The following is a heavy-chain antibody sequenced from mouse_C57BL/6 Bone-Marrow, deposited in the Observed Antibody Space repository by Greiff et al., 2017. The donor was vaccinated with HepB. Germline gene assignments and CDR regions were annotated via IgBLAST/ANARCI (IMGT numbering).Heavy chain of an antibody. CDR3: TRSDGSWYFDV. Sequence: VQLQQSGAELVRPGASVKLSCKASGYTFTDYEIHCVKQTPVHGLEWIGAIDPETCGTAYNQKFKGKATLTADKSSSTAYMELRSLTSEDSAVYYCTRSDGSWYFDVWGTGTTVTVSS. D-gene: IGHD1-1*01. J-gene: IGHJ1*03. CDR1: GYTFTDYE. V-gene: IGHV1-23*01. CDR2: IDPETCGT.